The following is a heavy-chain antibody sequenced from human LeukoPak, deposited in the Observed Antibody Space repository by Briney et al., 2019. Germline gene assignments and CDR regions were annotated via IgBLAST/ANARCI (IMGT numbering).Heavy chain of an antibody. CDR1: GGSFSGYY. Sequence: SETLSLTCGVYGGSFSGYYWSWLRQPPGKGLEWIGEINHSGSTNYNSSLKSRVTISVDTSKNQFSLKLSSVTAADTAVYYCARFRGFYDSSTYYFDYWGQGTLVTVSS. CDR2: INHSGST. D-gene: IGHD3-22*01. CDR3: ARFRGFYDSSTYYFDY. J-gene: IGHJ4*02. V-gene: IGHV4-34*01.